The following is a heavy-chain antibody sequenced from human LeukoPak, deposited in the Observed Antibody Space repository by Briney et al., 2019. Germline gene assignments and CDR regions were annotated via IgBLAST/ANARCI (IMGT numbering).Heavy chain of an antibody. CDR1: GGSISSYY. V-gene: IGHV4-59*01. Sequence: SETLSLTCTVSGGSISSYYWSWIRQPPGKGLEWIGYIYYSGSTNYNPSLKSRVTISVDTSKNQFSLKLSSVTAADTAVYYCARDLSGHSYGSDYMDVWGKGTTVTVSS. J-gene: IGHJ6*03. D-gene: IGHD5-18*01. CDR2: IYYSGST. CDR3: ARDLSGHSYGSDYMDV.